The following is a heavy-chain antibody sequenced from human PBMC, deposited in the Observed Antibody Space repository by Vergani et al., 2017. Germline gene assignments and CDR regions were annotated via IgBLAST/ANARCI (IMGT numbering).Heavy chain of an antibody. CDR3: ARGGLRFLENIDY. V-gene: IGHV3-7*01. CDR2: IKQDGSDK. Sequence: EVQLVESGGGLVQPGGSLRLSCAASGFTFSSYWMSWVRQAPGKGLEWVANIKQDGSDKYYVDSVKGRFTISRDNAKNSLYLQMNSLRAEDTAVYYCARGGLRFLENIDYWGQGTLVTVSS. J-gene: IGHJ4*02. D-gene: IGHD3-3*01. CDR1: GFTFSSYW.